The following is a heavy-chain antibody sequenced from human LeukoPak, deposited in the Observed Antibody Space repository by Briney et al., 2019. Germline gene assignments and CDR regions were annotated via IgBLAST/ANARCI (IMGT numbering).Heavy chain of an antibody. CDR1: GYTFTGYY. CDR2: INPNSGGT. Sequence: GASVKVSCKASGYTFTGYYMHWVRQAPGQGLEWMGWINPNSGGTNYAQEFQGRVTMTRDTSISTAYMELSRLRSDDTAVYYCARDTRRMVRGVIHYYYYYGMDVWGQGTTVTVSS. J-gene: IGHJ6*02. CDR3: ARDTRRMVRGVIHYYYYYGMDV. V-gene: IGHV1-2*02. D-gene: IGHD3-10*01.